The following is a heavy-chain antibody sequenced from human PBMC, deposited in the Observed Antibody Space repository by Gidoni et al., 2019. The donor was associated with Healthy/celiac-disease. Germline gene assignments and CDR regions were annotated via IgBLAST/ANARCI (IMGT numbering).Heavy chain of an antibody. J-gene: IGHJ4*02. CDR1: GGSVSSGSYY. V-gene: IGHV4-61*01. CDR2: IYYSGST. Sequence: QVQLQESGPGLVKPSETLSLTCTVSGGSVSSGSYYWNWIRQPPGKGLEWIGYIYYSGSTNYNPSLKSQVTISVDTSKNQFSLKLSSVTAADTAVYYCARGAVAGDFDYWGQGTLVTVSS. D-gene: IGHD6-19*01. CDR3: ARGAVAGDFDY.